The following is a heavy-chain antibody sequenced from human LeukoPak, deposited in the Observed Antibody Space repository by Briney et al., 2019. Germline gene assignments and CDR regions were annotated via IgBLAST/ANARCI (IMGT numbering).Heavy chain of an antibody. J-gene: IGHJ4*02. CDR1: GFTFSSYA. Sequence: PGGSLRLSCAASGFTFSSYAMSWVRQAPGKGLEWVSAISGSGGSTYYADSVKGRFTISRDNSKNTLYQQMNSLRAEDTAVYYCAKDMSQSGSYYTVGYWGQGTLVTVSS. CDR2: ISGSGGST. CDR3: AKDMSQSGSYYTVGY. D-gene: IGHD1-26*01. V-gene: IGHV3-23*01.